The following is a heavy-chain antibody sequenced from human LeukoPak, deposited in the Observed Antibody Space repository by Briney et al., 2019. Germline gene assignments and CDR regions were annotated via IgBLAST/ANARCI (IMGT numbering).Heavy chain of an antibody. D-gene: IGHD1-1*01. J-gene: IGHJ3*02. V-gene: IGHV4-59*01. CDR2: IYYSGST. CDR1: GVSISSYY. CDR3: ARECWNDTKRAFDT. Sequence: PSETLSLTCTVSGVSISSYYWSWVRQPPGKGLEWVGYIYYSGSTNYNPSLKRRVTISVDTSKNQFSLKLSSVTAADTAVYYCARECWNDTKRAFDTWGQGTMVTVSS.